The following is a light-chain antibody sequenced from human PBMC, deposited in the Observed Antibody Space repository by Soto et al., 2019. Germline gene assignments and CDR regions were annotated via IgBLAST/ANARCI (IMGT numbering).Light chain of an antibody. CDR3: QQYGISPRT. CDR1: QSVSSKY. V-gene: IGKV3-20*01. Sequence: EIAVTQSPGTLSLSPGERATLSCRARQSVSSKYLAWYQQRPGQAPRLVIYGASSMATGIPERFSGSESGTDFTLTISRLEPEDFAVYYCQQYGISPRTFGQGTKVDIK. CDR2: GAS. J-gene: IGKJ1*01.